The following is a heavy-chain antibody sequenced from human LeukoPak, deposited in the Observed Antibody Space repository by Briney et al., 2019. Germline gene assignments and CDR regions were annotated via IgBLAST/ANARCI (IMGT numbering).Heavy chain of an antibody. Sequence: ASVKVSCKASGYTFTGYYMHWVRQAPGQGLEWMGRINPNSGGTNYAQKFQGRVTMTRDTPISTAYMELSRLRSDDTAVYYCARGNGYYYDSSGYSYYYYYMDVWGKGTTVTVSS. CDR1: GYTFTGYY. V-gene: IGHV1-2*06. CDR2: INPNSGGT. J-gene: IGHJ6*03. D-gene: IGHD3-22*01. CDR3: ARGNGYYYDSSGYSYYYYYMDV.